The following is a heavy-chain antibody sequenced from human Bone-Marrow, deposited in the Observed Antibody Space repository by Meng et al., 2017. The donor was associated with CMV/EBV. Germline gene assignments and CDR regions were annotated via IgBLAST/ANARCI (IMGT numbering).Heavy chain of an antibody. CDR3: ARRRSLDY. Sequence: GSLRLSCAVYGGSFSGYYWSWIRQPPGKGLEWIGEINHSGSTNYNPSLKSRVTISVDTSKNQFSLKLSSVTAADTAVYYCARRRSLDYWGQGTRVTVSS. CDR1: GGSFSGYY. V-gene: IGHV4-34*01. CDR2: INHSGST. J-gene: IGHJ4*02.